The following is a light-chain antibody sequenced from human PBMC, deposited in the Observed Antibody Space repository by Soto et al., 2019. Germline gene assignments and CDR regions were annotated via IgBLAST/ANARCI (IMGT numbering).Light chain of an antibody. Sequence: QSVLTQPPSVSGAPGQRATISCTGSSSNIGAGYDVHWYQHLPGTAPKLLIYDNTNRPSGVPDRFSGSKSGTSASLAITGLQAEDEADYYCQSYDSSLSAPYVFGTGTKVTVL. CDR3: QSYDSSLSAPYV. CDR2: DNT. V-gene: IGLV1-40*01. J-gene: IGLJ1*01. CDR1: SSNIGAGYD.